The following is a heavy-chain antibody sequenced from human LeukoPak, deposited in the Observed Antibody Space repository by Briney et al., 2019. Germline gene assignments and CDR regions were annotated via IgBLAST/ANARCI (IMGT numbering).Heavy chain of an antibody. D-gene: IGHD3-22*01. CDR1: GFTFSSYG. CDR2: IWYDGSNK. V-gene: IGHV3-33*01. Sequence: GRSLRLSCAASGFTFSSYGMHWVRQAPGKGLEWVVVIWYDGSNKYYADSVKGRFTISRDNSKNTLYLQMNSLRAEDTAVYYCARDGDYYDSTYYFDYWGQGTLVTVSS. J-gene: IGHJ4*02. CDR3: ARDGDYYDSTYYFDY.